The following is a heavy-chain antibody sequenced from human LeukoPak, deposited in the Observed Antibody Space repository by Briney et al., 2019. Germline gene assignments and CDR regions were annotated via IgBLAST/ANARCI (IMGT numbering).Heavy chain of an antibody. J-gene: IGHJ6*02. CDR1: GYTFSSYA. Sequence: GRSLRLSCAASGYTFSSYAMHWVRQAPGKGLEWVAVISYDGGNKYYADSVKGRFTISRDNSKNTLYLQMNSLRAEDTAVYYCARGGHCRSTSCYGYYYYYGMDVWGQGTTVTVSS. D-gene: IGHD2-2*01. CDR3: ARGGHCRSTSCYGYYYYYGMDV. V-gene: IGHV3-30-3*01. CDR2: ISYDGGNK.